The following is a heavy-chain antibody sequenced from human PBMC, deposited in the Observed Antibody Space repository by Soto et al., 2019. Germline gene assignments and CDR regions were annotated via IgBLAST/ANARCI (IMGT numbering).Heavy chain of an antibody. CDR1: GGSFSGYY. CDR2: INHSGST. D-gene: IGHD6-19*01. V-gene: IGHV4-34*01. Sequence: ETLSLTCAVYGGSFSGYYWSWIRQPPGKGLEWIGEINHSGSTNYNPSLKSRATISVDTSKNQFSLKLSSVTAADTAVYYCARVGAVAGANWFDPWGQGTLVTV. J-gene: IGHJ5*02. CDR3: ARVGAVAGANWFDP.